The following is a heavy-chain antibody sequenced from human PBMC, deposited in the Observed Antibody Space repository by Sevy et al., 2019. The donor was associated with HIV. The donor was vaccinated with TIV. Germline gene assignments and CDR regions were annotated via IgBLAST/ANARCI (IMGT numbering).Heavy chain of an antibody. J-gene: IGHJ4*02. V-gene: IGHV3-11*01. CDR1: GFIFSDYY. CDR2: ISGSGIT. D-gene: IGHD2-2*03. Sequence: GGSLRLSCSGSGFIFSDYYMSWNRQAPGRGLEWVSYISGSGITYYADSVEGRFTISRDNARNSLYLQMNSLRADDTAVYYCARDPLLGIAREVARGGYWGQGTLVTVSS. CDR3: ARDPLLGIAREVARGGY.